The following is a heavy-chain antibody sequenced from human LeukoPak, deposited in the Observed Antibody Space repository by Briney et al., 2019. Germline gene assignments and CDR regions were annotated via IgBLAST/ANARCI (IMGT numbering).Heavy chain of an antibody. Sequence: QPGGSLRLSCAASGFTFSSYAMSWVRQAPGKGLEWVSYISSSSSTIYYADSVKGRFTISRDNAKNSLYLQMNSLRAEDTAVYYCARASGDFDYWGQGTLVTVSS. CDR3: ARASGDFDY. D-gene: IGHD6-25*01. CDR1: GFTFSSYA. J-gene: IGHJ4*02. CDR2: ISSSSSTI. V-gene: IGHV3-48*01.